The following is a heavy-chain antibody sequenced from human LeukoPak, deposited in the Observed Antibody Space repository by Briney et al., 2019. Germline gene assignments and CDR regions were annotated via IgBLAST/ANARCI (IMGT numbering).Heavy chain of an antibody. CDR1: GFTFSDYY. J-gene: IGHJ6*03. CDR3: ANSGYDLWYMDV. CDR2: ISTSGTTI. V-gene: IGHV3-11*01. Sequence: GGSLRLSCAASGFTFSDYYMTWIRQAPGKGLEWVSYISTSGTTIYYADSVKGRFTISRDNAKNSLYLQMNSLRAEDTAVYYCANSGYDLWYMDVWGKGTTVTISS. D-gene: IGHD5-12*01.